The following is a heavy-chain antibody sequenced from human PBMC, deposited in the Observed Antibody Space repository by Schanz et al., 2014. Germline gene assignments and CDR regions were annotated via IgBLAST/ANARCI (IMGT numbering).Heavy chain of an antibody. D-gene: IGHD2-15*01. Sequence: QVQLVESGGGVVQPGGSLRLSCAAPRFIFDGYAMHWVRQAPGKGLEWVAVIWYDGSNKDYADSVKGRFTISRDNSKNMLYLQMNSLRGEDTAVYYCAAGGGFLIDYWGQGTLVTVSS. V-gene: IGHV3-33*08. CDR1: RFIFDGYA. CDR3: AAGGGFLIDY. J-gene: IGHJ4*02. CDR2: IWYDGSNK.